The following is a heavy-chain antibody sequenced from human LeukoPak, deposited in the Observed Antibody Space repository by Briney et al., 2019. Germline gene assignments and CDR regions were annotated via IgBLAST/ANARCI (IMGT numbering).Heavy chain of an antibody. CDR2: IYYSGST. CDR1: GGSISSGGYY. Sequence: SQTLSLTCTVSGGSISSGGYYWSWIRQHPGKGLEWIGYIYYSGSTYYNPSLKSRVTISVDTSKNQFSLKLSSVTAADTAVYYCAREIYGGGYFDYWGQGTLVTVSS. V-gene: IGHV4-31*03. CDR3: AREIYGGGYFDY. D-gene: IGHD2/OR15-2a*01. J-gene: IGHJ4*02.